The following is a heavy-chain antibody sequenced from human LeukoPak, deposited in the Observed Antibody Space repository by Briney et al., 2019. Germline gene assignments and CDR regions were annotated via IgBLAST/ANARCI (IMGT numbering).Heavy chain of an antibody. V-gene: IGHV5-51*01. CDR3: ARRGVDTAMVSYWYFDL. CDR1: GYSFTSYW. Sequence: GESLKISCKGSGYSFTSYWIGWVRQMPGKGLEGRGIIYPGDSDTRYSPSFQGQVTISADKSISTAYLQWSSLKASDTAMYYCARRGVDTAMVSYWYFDLWGRGTLVTVSS. J-gene: IGHJ2*01. D-gene: IGHD5-18*01. CDR2: IYPGDSDT.